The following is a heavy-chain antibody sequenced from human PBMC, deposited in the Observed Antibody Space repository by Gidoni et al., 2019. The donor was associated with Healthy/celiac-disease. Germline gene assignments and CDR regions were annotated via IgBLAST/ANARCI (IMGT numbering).Heavy chain of an antibody. J-gene: IGHJ4*02. CDR1: GGSSSSGDYY. Sequence: QVQLQESGPGLVKPSQTLSLTCTVSGGSSSSGDYYWSWLRQPPGKGLEWIGYIYYSGSTYYNPSLKSRVTISVDTSNNQFSLKLSSVTAADTAVYYCARDSRDYYDSSGTFNWGQGTLVTVSS. CDR2: IYYSGST. D-gene: IGHD3-22*01. V-gene: IGHV4-30-4*01. CDR3: ARDSRDYYDSSGTFN.